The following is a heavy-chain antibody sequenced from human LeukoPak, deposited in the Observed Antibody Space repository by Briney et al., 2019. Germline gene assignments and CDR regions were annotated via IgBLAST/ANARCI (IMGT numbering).Heavy chain of an antibody. D-gene: IGHD4-17*01. V-gene: IGHV3-21*01. J-gene: IGHJ4*02. CDR3: ARHWTTVTTYFDY. CDR2: ISSSSSYI. CDR1: GFTFSSYS. Sequence: PGGSLRLSCAASGFTFSSYSMNWVRQAPGKGLEWASSISSSSSYIYYADSVKGRFTISRDNAKNSLYLQMNSLRAEDTAVYYCARHWTTVTTYFDYWGQGTLVTVSS.